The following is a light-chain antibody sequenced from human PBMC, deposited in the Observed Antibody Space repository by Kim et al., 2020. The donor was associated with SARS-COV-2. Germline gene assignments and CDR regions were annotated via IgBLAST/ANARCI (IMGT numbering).Light chain of an antibody. CDR3: LQHNTYPIT. J-gene: IGKJ5*01. CDR1: QDIRND. Sequence: GDRVTITCRARQDIRNDLGWYQQNPGRAPKRLIYGASSLQSGVPSRFSGSGSGTEFTLTISSLQPEDFATYFCLQHNTYPITSGQGTRL. V-gene: IGKV1-17*01. CDR2: GAS.